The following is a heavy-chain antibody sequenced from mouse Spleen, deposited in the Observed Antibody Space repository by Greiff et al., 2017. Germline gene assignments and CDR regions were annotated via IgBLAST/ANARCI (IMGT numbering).Heavy chain of an antibody. D-gene: IGHD1-2*01. V-gene: IGHV2-2*02. CDR1: GFSLTSYG. J-gene: IGHJ4*01. CDR2: IWSGGST. CDR3: VRDPITTAYRGAMDY. Sequence: VQVVESGPGLVQPSQSLSITCTVSGFSLTSYGVHWVRQSPGKGLEWLGVIWSGGSTDYNAAFISRLSISKDNSKSQVFFKMNSLQANDTAIYYCVRDPITTAYRGAMDYWGQGTSVTVSS.